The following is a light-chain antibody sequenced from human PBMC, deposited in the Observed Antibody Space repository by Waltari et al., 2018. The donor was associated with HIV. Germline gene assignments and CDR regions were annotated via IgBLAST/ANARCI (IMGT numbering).Light chain of an antibody. CDR3: QSYDSSLTGSV. CDR1: SSHIGAGYD. Sequence: QSVLTQPPSVSGAPGQRVTISCTGSSSHIGAGYDIHWYQQLPGTAPKLLIYGTGNRPSGVPERFSGSKSGTSASLAITGLQAEDEADYYCQSYDSSLTGSVFGGGTKLTVL. J-gene: IGLJ2*01. V-gene: IGLV1-40*01. CDR2: GTG.